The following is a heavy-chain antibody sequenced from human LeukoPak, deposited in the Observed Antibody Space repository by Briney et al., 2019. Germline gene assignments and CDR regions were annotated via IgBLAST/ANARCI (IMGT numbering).Heavy chain of an antibody. CDR3: ARDCSGGSCYPAGFDC. CDR1: GGSISSYY. V-gene: IGHV4-4*07. Sequence: SETLSLTCTVSGGSISSYYWNWIRQPAGKGLEWIGRIHTSGSTNYNPSLESRVTMSRDTSKNHFSLKLRFVTAADTAVYFCARDCSGGSCYPAGFDCWGQGTLVTVSS. CDR2: IHTSGST. J-gene: IGHJ4*02. D-gene: IGHD2-15*01.